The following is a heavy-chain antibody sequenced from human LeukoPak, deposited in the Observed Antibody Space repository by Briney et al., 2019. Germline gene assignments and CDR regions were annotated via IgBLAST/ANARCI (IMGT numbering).Heavy chain of an antibody. Sequence: SETLSLTCTVSGGSISSYYWSWIRQPAGKGLEWIGRIYTSGSTNYNPSLKSRATMSVDTSKNQFSLKLSSVTAADTAVYYCARDGNVYYYYYYGMDVWGQGTTVTASS. CDR2: IYTSGST. J-gene: IGHJ6*02. CDR3: ARDGNVYYYYYYGMDV. V-gene: IGHV4-4*07. CDR1: GGSISSYY. D-gene: IGHD1-1*01.